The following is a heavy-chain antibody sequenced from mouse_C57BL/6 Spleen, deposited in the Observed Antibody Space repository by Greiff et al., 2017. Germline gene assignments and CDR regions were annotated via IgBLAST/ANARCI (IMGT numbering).Heavy chain of an antibody. D-gene: IGHD2-4*01. CDR1: GYSFTGYY. CDR3: ARWGLRRDFDV. Sequence: EVQLQQSGPELVKPGASVKISCKASGYSFTGYYMHWVKQSSEKSLEWIGEINPSTGGTSYNQKFKGKATLTVDKSSSTAYMQLKSLTSEDSAVYYCARWGLRRDFDVWGTWTTVTAS. V-gene: IGHV1-43*01. CDR2: INPSTGGT. J-gene: IGHJ1*03.